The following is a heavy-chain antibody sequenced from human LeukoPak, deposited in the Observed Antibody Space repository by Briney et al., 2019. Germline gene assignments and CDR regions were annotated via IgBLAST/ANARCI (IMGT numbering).Heavy chain of an antibody. CDR3: AKAKRYSGYDSTAYYYYYYMDV. CDR1: EFSVGSNY. CDR2: IYSGGST. D-gene: IGHD5-12*01. J-gene: IGHJ6*03. Sequence: PGGSLRLSCAASEFSVGSNYMTWVRQAPGKGLEWVSLIYSGGSTYYADSVKGRFTISRDNSKNTLYLQMNSLRAEDTAVYYCAKAKRYSGYDSTAYYYYYYMDVWGKGTTVTISS. V-gene: IGHV3-66*01.